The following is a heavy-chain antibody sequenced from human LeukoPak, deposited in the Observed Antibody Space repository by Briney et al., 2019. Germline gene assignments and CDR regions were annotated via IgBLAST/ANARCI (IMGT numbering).Heavy chain of an antibody. CDR3: AKDMGTGALDAFDI. D-gene: IGHD2-8*02. J-gene: IGHJ3*02. Sequence: SLRLSCAASGFTFSSYAMSWVRQAPGKGLEWVSGISWNSGSIGYADSVKGRFTISRDNAKNSLYLQMNSLRAEDTALYYCAKDMGTGALDAFDIWGQGTMVTVSS. CDR2: ISWNSGSI. V-gene: IGHV3-9*01. CDR1: GFTFSSYA.